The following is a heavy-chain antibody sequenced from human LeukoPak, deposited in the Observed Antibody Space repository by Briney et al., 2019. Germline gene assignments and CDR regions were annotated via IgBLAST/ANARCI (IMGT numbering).Heavy chain of an antibody. CDR2: INHSGST. Sequence: PSEALSLTCAVYGGSFSGYYWSWIRQPPGKGLEWIGEINHSGSTNYNPSLKSRVTISVDTSKNQFSLKLSSVTAADTAVYYRARVSPPRRKWFGEEPGMDVWGQGTTVTVSS. V-gene: IGHV4-34*01. CDR3: ARVSPPRRKWFGEEPGMDV. J-gene: IGHJ6*02. D-gene: IGHD3-10*01. CDR1: GGSFSGYY.